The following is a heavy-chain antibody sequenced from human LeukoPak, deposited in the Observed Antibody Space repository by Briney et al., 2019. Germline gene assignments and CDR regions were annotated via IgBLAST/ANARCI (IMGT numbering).Heavy chain of an antibody. CDR2: ISYNSDTI. V-gene: IGHV3-9*01. J-gene: IGHJ2*01. CDR3: AKDYCGGDCYSDWYFDL. Sequence: GGSLRLSCAASGFTFDDYAMHWVRQAPGKGLEWVSGISYNSDTIAYADSVKGRFTISRDNAKNSLYLQMNSLRAEDTALYYCAKDYCGGDCYSDWYFDLWGRGTLVTVSS. CDR1: GFTFDDYA. D-gene: IGHD2-21*02.